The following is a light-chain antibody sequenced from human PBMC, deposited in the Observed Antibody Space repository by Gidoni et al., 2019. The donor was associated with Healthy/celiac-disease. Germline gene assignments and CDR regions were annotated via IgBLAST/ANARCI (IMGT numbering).Light chain of an antibody. J-gene: IGLJ2*01. V-gene: IGLV3-1*01. CDR3: QAWDSSTVV. CDR1: KLGDKY. CDR2: QDS. Sequence: SYELTQPPKVSVSPGKTASITCSGDKLGDKYACWYQQKPGQSPVLVIYQDSKRPSGIPERFSGSNSGNTATLTISGTQAMDEADYYCQAWDSSTVVFGGGTKLTVL.